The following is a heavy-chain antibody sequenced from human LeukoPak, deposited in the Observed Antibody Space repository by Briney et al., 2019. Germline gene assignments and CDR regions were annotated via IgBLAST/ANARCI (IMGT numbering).Heavy chain of an antibody. J-gene: IGHJ3*01. CDR1: GFTFDDYA. Sequence: SLRLSCAASGFTFDDYAMHWVRQAPGKGLEWVSGISWNSGSIGYADSVKGRFTISRDNSKNTVSLQMNSLRAEDTAVYYCASSIAALMGGNDAFDVWGEGTMVTVSS. CDR2: ISWNSGSI. D-gene: IGHD6-6*01. CDR3: ASSIAALMGGNDAFDV. V-gene: IGHV3-9*01.